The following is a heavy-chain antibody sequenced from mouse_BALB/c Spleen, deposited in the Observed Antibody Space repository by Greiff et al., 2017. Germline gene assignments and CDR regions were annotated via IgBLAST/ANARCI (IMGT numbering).Heavy chain of an antibody. CDR1: GFSLTSYG. Sequence: QVQLQQSGPGLVQPSQSLSITCTVSGFSLTSYGVHWVRQSPGKGLEWLGVIWSGGSTDYNAAFISRLSISKDNSKSQVFFKMNSLQANDTAIYYCARRGDYYGYWYFDVWGAGTTVTVSS. V-gene: IGHV2-2*02. CDR2: IWSGGST. D-gene: IGHD1-1*01. J-gene: IGHJ1*01. CDR3: ARRGDYYGYWYFDV.